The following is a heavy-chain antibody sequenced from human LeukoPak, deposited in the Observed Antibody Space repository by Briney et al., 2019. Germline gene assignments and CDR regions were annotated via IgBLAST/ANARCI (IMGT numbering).Heavy chain of an antibody. CDR1: GFTFSTYD. J-gene: IGHJ6*03. D-gene: IGHD3-3*01. CDR2: IWYDGSNK. Sequence: GRSLRLSCVASGFTFSTYDMHWVRQAPGKRLEWVAVIWYDGSNKYYADSVKGRFTISRDNSKNTLYLQMNSLRAEDTAVYYRARVLRFLFYMDVWGKGTTVTVSS. V-gene: IGHV3-33*01. CDR3: ARVLRFLFYMDV.